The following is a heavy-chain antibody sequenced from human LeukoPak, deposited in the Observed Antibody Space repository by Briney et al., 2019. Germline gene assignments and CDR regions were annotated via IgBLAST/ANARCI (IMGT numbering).Heavy chain of an antibody. CDR2: IYYSGST. J-gene: IGHJ5*02. CDR3: ARDQDSSGYHYGFDP. D-gene: IGHD3-22*01. CDR1: GGSISSYY. Sequence: PSETLSLTCTVSGGSISSYYWSWIRQPPGKGLEWIGYIYYSGSTNYNPSLKSRVTISVDTSKNQFSLKLSSVTAADTAVYYCARDQDSSGYHYGFDPWGQGTLVTVSS. V-gene: IGHV4-59*01.